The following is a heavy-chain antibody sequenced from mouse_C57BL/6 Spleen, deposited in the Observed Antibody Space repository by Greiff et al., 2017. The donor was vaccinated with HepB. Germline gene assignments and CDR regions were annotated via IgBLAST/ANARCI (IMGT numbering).Heavy chain of an antibody. CDR2: FYPGSGSI. CDR1: GYTFTEYT. J-gene: IGHJ4*01. V-gene: IGHV1-62-2*01. Sequence: VKLMESGAELVKPGASVKLSCKASGYTFTEYTIHWVKQRSGQGLEWIGWFYPGSGSIKYNEKFKDKATLTADKSSSTVYMELSRLTSEDSAVYFCARHEGAGATVRYYAMDYWDQGTSVTVSS. CDR3: ARHEGAGATVRYYAMDY. D-gene: IGHD1-1*01.